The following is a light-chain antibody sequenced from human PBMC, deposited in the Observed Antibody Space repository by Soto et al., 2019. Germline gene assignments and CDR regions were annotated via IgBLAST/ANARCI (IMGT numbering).Light chain of an antibody. V-gene: IGKV1-5*01. CDR1: PSLSTW. J-gene: IGKJ1*01. CDR2: GAS. Sequence: DIQMTQSPPPLSASVGDRVIITCRSSPSLSTWLAWYHEKPGKDPKRLIFGASALESGVPSRFNGSGSATEFTLTINNLQPEDSATYDCQQYADYCTFGQETKVEI. CDR3: QQYADYCT.